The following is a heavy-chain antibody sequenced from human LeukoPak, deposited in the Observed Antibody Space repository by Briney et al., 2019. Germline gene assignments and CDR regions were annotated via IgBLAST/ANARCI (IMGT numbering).Heavy chain of an antibody. J-gene: IGHJ4*02. Sequence: GESLKISCTGSGYRFTSYWIGWVRQMPGKGLEWMGIIYPGDSDTRYSPSFQGQVTISADKSISTAYLQWSSLKASDIAMYYCARWNSSRFDYWGQGTLVTVSS. CDR1: GYRFTSYW. D-gene: IGHD6-13*01. CDR2: IYPGDSDT. CDR3: ARWNSSRFDY. V-gene: IGHV5-51*01.